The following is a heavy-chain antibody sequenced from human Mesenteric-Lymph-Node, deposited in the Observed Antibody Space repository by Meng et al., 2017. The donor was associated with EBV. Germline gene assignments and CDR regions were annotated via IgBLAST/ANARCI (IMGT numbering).Heavy chain of an antibody. Sequence: AQLHRSGAGRDDPSLIPSPTCAISGDAISSGGYYWSWIRQPPWKGLEWIWYIYYDGSTFYTPSLRSRVTMSVDTSKRQFSLRLRSVTAADTAVYYCARDRGGDHFDYWGQGTLVTVSS. D-gene: IGHD2-21*01. V-gene: IGHV4-30-4*01. CDR3: ARDRGGDHFDY. J-gene: IGHJ4*02. CDR1: GDAISSGGYY. CDR2: IYYDGST.